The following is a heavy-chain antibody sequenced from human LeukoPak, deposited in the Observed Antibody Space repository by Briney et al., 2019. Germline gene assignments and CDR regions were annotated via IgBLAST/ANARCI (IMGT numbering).Heavy chain of an antibody. J-gene: IGHJ5*02. V-gene: IGHV4-34*01. CDR2: INHSGST. D-gene: IGHD3-3*01. CDR3: AILWSGYYTGWFDP. CDR1: GGSFSGYY. Sequence: KASETLSLTCAVYGGSFSGYYWSWIRQPPGKGLEWIGEINHSGSTNYNPSLKSRVTISVDTSKNQFSLKLSSVTAADTAVYYCAILWSGYYTGWFDPWGQGTLVTVSS.